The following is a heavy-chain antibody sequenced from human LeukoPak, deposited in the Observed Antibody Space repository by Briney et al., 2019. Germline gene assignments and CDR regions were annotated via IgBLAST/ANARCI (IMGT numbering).Heavy chain of an antibody. CDR1: GGSISSSSYY. CDR2: IYYSGST. V-gene: IGHV4-39*01. Sequence: PSETLSLTCTVSGGSISSSSYYWGWICQPPGKGLEWIGSIYYSGSTYYNPSLKSRVTISVDTSKNQFSLKLSSATAADTAVYYCARHRAHFLAHSPFDYWGQGTLVTVSS. CDR3: ARHRAHFLAHSPFDY. D-gene: IGHD3-3*01. J-gene: IGHJ4*02.